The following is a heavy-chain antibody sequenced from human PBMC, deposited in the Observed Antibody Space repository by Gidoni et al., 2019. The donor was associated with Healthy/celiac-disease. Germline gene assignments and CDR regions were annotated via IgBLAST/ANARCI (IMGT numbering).Heavy chain of an antibody. V-gene: IGHV3-64D*08. CDR1: GFTSSSYA. J-gene: IGHJ6*02. CDR2: ISSNGGST. D-gene: IGHD2-2*02. Sequence: EVQLVESGGGLVQPGGSLRLSCSASGFTSSSYAMHWVRQAPGKGLEYVSAISSNGGSTYYADSVKGRFTISRDNSKNTLYLQMSSLRAEDTAVYYCVKELGYCSSTSCYRDYYYGMDVWGQGTTVTVSS. CDR3: VKELGYCSSTSCYRDYYYGMDV.